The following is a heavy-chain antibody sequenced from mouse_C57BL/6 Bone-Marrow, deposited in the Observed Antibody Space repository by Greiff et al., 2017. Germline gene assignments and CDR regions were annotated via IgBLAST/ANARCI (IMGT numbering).Heavy chain of an antibody. D-gene: IGHD2-2*01. V-gene: IGHV1-22*01. CDR3: ARSGGGYNDY. CDR1: GYTFTDYN. CDR2: INPNTGGT. Sequence: VQLQQSGPELVKPGASVKMSCKASGYTFTDYNMHWVKQSHGKSLEWLGYINPNTGGTSYNQQFKGKATLTVNKSSSTAYMELRSLASEDYAVYYCARSGGGYNDYWVQGTSRTVSS. J-gene: IGHJ2*02.